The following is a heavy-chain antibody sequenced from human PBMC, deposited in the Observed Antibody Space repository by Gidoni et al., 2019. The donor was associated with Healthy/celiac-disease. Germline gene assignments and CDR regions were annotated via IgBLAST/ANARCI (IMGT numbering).Heavy chain of an antibody. V-gene: IGHV3-21*01. CDR2: ISSSSSYI. Sequence: EVQLVESGGGLVKPGGSLRLSCSASGFPFSSYSMHWVRKAPGKGLEWVSSISSSSSYIYYADSVKGRFTISRDNAKNSLYLQMNSMRAEDTAVYYCARDGCSSTSCSPLHYYYYMDVWGKGTTVTVSS. CDR3: ARDGCSSTSCSPLHYYYYMDV. CDR1: GFPFSSYS. D-gene: IGHD2-2*01. J-gene: IGHJ6*03.